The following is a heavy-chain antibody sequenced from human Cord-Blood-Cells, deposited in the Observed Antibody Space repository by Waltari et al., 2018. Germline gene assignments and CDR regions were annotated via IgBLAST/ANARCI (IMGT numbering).Heavy chain of an antibody. D-gene: IGHD1-26*01. Sequence: GPGLVKPSETLSLTCTVSGGSISSYYWSWIRQPPGKGLEWIGYIYYSGSTNYNPSLKSRVTISVDTSKNQFSLKLSSVTAADTAVYYCARGRAVPGHWYFDLWGRGTLVTVSS. J-gene: IGHJ2*01. CDR3: ARGRAVPGHWYFDL. CDR1: GGSISSYY. V-gene: IGHV4-59*01. CDR2: IYYSGST.